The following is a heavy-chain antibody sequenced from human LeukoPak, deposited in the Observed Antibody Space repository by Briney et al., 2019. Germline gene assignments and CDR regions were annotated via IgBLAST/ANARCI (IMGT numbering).Heavy chain of an antibody. V-gene: IGHV5-51*01. CDR3: AKDGGPFDWLSPYDC. J-gene: IGHJ4*02. D-gene: IGHD3-9*01. Sequence: GESLKISCKGSGYSFTSYWVGWVRQMPGKGLEWMGIIYPGDSDTRYSPSFQGQVTISADKSISTAYLQWSSLRAEDTAVYYCAKDGGPFDWLSPYDCWGQGTLVTVSS. CDR1: GYSFTSYW. CDR2: IYPGDSDT.